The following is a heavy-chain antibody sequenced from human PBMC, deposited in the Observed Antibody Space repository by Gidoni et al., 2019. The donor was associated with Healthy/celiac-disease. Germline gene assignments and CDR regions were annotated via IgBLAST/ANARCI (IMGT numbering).Heavy chain of an antibody. D-gene: IGHD6-19*01. V-gene: IGHV4-59*01. J-gene: IGHJ4*02. Sequence: QVQLQESGPGLVKPSETLSLTCTVSGGSISSYYWSWIRQPPGKGLEWIGYIYYSGSTNYNPSLKSRVTISVDTSKNQFSLKLSSVTAADTAVYYCASNTVAGPFDYWGQGTLVTVSS. CDR2: IYYSGST. CDR3: ASNTVAGPFDY. CDR1: GGSISSYY.